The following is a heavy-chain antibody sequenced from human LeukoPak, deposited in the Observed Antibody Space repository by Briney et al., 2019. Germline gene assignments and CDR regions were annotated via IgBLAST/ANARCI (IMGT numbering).Heavy chain of an antibody. CDR2: IKQDGSET. Sequence: GGSQRLSCAASGFTFSSYWMSWVRQAPGKGLEWVANIKQDGSETYYVDSVKGRFTISRENARNSLYIQLNSLRAEDTAVYYCVRDGGYHNSSGYYRNSWGQGTLVTVSS. V-gene: IGHV3-7*01. CDR1: GFTFSSYW. D-gene: IGHD3-22*01. CDR3: VRDGGYHNSSGYYRNS. J-gene: IGHJ4*02.